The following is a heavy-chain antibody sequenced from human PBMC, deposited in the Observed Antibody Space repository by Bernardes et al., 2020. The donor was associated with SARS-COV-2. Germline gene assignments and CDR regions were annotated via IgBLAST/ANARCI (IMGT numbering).Heavy chain of an antibody. D-gene: IGHD3-3*01. Sequence: ASVKVSCKVSGYTLTELSIHWVRQAPGKGLEWMGGFGPEDGEAMYAQKFQGRVTMTEDTSTETAYMELRSLRSEDTAVYYCATRASTIFGVIINPYYYGMDVWGLGTTVTVSS. CDR3: ATRASTIFGVIINPYYYGMDV. CDR1: GYTLTELS. V-gene: IGHV1-24*01. J-gene: IGHJ6*02. CDR2: FGPEDGEA.